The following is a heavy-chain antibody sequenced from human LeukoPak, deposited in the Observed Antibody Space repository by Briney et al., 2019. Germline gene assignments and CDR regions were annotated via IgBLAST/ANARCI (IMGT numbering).Heavy chain of an antibody. CDR1: GFTFSSYA. CDR3: ARDTHYSLNYGTYYYYGMDV. CDR2: IYSGGST. D-gene: IGHD4-17*01. J-gene: IGHJ6*02. Sequence: GRSLRLSCAASGFTFSSYAMHWVRQAPGKGLEWVSVIYSGGSTYYADSVKGRFTISRDNSKNTLYLQMNSLRAEDTAVYYCARDTHYSLNYGTYYYYGMDVWGQGTTVTVSS. V-gene: IGHV3-66*01.